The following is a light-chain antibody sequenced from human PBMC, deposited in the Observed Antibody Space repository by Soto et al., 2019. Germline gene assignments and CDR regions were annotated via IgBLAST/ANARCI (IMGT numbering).Light chain of an antibody. J-gene: IGLJ2*01. CDR2: DVS. CDR3: TSYTSRNTLI. CDR1: SSDVGHDNF. Sequence: QSALTQPASVSGSPGQSITISCSGSSSDVGHDNFVSWFQQHPGKAPRLLIYDVSNRPSGVSSRFSGSKSDNTASLTISGLQAEDEADYFCTSYTSRNTLIFGGGTKLTVL. V-gene: IGLV2-14*01.